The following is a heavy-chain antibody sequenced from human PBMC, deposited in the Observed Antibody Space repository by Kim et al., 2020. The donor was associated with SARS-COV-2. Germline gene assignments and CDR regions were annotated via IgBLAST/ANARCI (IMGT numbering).Heavy chain of an antibody. D-gene: IGHD6-19*01. Sequence: SVKVSCRTSGGSFTSFALSWVRQAPGEGLEWMGNIIPKFGTRNYAQKFQGRVTLTADESTSTAYMELNTLTSEDTAIYYCARDGLGGSPTRAHLHPEEDWFDPWGQGTLVTVSS. V-gene: IGHV1-69*13. CDR3: ARDGLGGSPTRAHLHPEEDWFDP. CDR2: IIPKFGTR. CDR1: GGSFTSFA. J-gene: IGHJ5*02.